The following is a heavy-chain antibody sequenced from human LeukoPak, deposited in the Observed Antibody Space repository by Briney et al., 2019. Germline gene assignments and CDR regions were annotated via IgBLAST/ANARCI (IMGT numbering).Heavy chain of an antibody. Sequence: GGSLRLSCAASGFRLYHYAMHWVRQAPGEGLEWVSNISWNRGSIGYADSVKGRFTISRDNAKNSLYLQMNSLKAEDTALYYCARGTSGSNTYNRFDPWGQGTLVTVSS. CDR3: ARGTSGSNTYNRFDP. CDR1: GFRLYHYA. D-gene: IGHD4-23*01. V-gene: IGHV3-9*01. J-gene: IGHJ5*02. CDR2: ISWNRGSI.